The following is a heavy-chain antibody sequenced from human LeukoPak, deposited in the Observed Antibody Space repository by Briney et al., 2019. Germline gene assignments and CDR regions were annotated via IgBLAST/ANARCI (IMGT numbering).Heavy chain of an antibody. J-gene: IGHJ3*02. Sequence: SETLPLTCTVSGGSISGSYWSWIRQPPGKGLEWVGYIYYSGSTNFNPSLQGRVTIASDTSKSQFSLKLSSVTGADTAVYYCARGLVGLTPHAGVFEIWGQGTKVTVSS. CDR1: GGSISGSY. CDR3: ARGLVGLTPHAGVFEI. CDR2: IYYSGST. D-gene: IGHD1-26*01. V-gene: IGHV4-59*01.